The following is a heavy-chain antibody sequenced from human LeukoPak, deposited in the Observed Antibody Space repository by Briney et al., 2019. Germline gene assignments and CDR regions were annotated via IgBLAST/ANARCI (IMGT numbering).Heavy chain of an antibody. Sequence: SVKVSCKASGGTFSSYAISWVRQAPGQGLEWMGGIIPIFGTANYAQKFQGRVTITADESTSTAYMELSSLRSEDTAVYYCARGLVGAGYYYYGMDVWGQGTTVTVSS. V-gene: IGHV1-69*13. D-gene: IGHD1-26*01. CDR2: IIPIFGTA. CDR1: GGTFSSYA. CDR3: ARGLVGAGYYYYGMDV. J-gene: IGHJ6*02.